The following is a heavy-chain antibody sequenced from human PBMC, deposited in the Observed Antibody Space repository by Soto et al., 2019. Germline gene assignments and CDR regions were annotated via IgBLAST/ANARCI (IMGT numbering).Heavy chain of an antibody. CDR3: ARGVAVAGTVYFQH. D-gene: IGHD6-19*01. CDR2: IIPIFGTA. CDR1: GGTFSSYA. J-gene: IGHJ1*01. Sequence: QVQLVQSGAEVKKPGSSVKVSCKAAGGTFSSYAISWVRQAPGQGLEWMGGIIPIFGTANYAQTFQGRVTITADEYTRTAYMELSSLGSEDTAVYYCARGVAVAGTVYFQHWGQGTLVTVSS. V-gene: IGHV1-69*01.